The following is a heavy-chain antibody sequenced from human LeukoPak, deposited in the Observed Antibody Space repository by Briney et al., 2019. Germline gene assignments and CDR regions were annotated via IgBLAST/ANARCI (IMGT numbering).Heavy chain of an antibody. CDR2: IYSGGST. Sequence: GGSLRLSCAASGFTVSSNFMTWVRQAPGKGLEWVAVIYSGGSTYNADSVKGRFTISRDNSKNTLYLQMNSLRAEDTAVYYCAREKTAYSSGWLALFDNWGQGTLVTVSS. J-gene: IGHJ4*02. CDR3: AREKTAYSSGWLALFDN. D-gene: IGHD6-19*01. CDR1: GFTVSSNF. V-gene: IGHV3-66*01.